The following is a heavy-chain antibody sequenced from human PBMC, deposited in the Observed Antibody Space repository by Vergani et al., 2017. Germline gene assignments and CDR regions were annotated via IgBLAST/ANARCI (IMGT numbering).Heavy chain of an antibody. CDR2: INTNSGNP. V-gene: IGHV7-4-1*02. Sequence: QVPLLPSGSALKTPGASVRISCEASGYTFTNYPLLWVRQAPGQGLEFMGWINTNSGNPTYAPGFTGRFVFSLDTSVSTAYLQISGLKAEDSAVYYCARGRQWRLTEYLYGMDVWGQGTTVTVSS. J-gene: IGHJ6*02. CDR3: ARGRQWRLTEYLYGMDV. D-gene: IGHD6-19*01. CDR1: GYTFTNYP.